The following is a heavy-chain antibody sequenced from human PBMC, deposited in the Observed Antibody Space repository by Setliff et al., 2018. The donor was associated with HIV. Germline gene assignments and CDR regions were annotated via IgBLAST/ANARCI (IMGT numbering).Heavy chain of an antibody. D-gene: IGHD5-18*01. Sequence: KTSETLSLTCTVSGGSISSSSHYWGWIRQPPGKGLEWIGSIYFSGSTYYNPSLKSRVTISVDTSKNQFSLKLSSVTAADTAVYYCARPRHTYGTPPAFDIWGRGTVVTVSS. CDR2: IYFSGST. CDR3: ARPRHTYGTPPAFDI. J-gene: IGHJ3*02. CDR1: GGSISSSSHY. V-gene: IGHV4-39*01.